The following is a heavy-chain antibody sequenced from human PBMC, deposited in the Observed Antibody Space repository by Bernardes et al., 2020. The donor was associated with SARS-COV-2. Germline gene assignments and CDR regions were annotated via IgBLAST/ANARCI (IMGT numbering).Heavy chain of an antibody. CDR2: IERGGGT. J-gene: IGHJ3*02. CDR3: ARGEASGSYYNI. V-gene: IGHV4-34*01. Sequence: SETLSLTCAVYGGSISGHYRSWIRHSPGKGLEWIGEIERGGGTNYNPSLKGRVTISEDTSKNQVSLKLSSVTAADTAVYYCARGEASGSYYNIWG. D-gene: IGHD3-10*01. CDR1: GGSISGHY.